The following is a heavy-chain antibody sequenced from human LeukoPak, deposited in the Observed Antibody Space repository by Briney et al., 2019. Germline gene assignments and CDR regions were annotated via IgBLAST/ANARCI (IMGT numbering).Heavy chain of an antibody. J-gene: IGHJ4*02. D-gene: IGHD2-21*01. CDR3: ASWAGGNEDVAVFDY. CDR2: INLNSGAT. CDR1: GYSFTGYN. Sequence: ASVKVSCKASGYSFTGYNMHWMRRAPGQGLEWMGRINLNSGATKYAQRFQGRVAMTRDTSITTAYMELSRLRSDDTAVYYCASWAGGNEDVAVFDYWGQGTLVTVSS. V-gene: IGHV1-2*02.